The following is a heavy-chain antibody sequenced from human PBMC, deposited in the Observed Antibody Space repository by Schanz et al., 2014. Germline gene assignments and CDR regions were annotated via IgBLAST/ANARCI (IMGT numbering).Heavy chain of an antibody. V-gene: IGHV3-30*04. Sequence: QVQLVESGGGVVQPGRSLRLSCAASGFTFSSYTMHWVRQPPGKGLQWVALISYDGSYKYYADSVKGRFTISRDNSKNTVYLQMNSLRAEDTAVYYCAKEKGDCSSTSCSYYFDYWGQGTLVTVSS. J-gene: IGHJ4*02. CDR2: ISYDGSYK. D-gene: IGHD2-2*01. CDR3: AKEKGDCSSTSCSYYFDY. CDR1: GFTFSSYT.